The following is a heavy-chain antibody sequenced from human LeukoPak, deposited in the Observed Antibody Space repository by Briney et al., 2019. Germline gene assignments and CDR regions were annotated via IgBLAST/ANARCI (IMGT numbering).Heavy chain of an antibody. CDR2: INPNSGGT. Sequence: GSAKVSCKASGYTFTGYYMHWVRQAPGQGLEWMGWINPNSGGTNYAQKFQGRVTMTRDTSISTAYMELSRLRSDDTAVYYCARDLVYSNYGVDVWGQGTTVTVSS. CDR1: GYTFTGYY. V-gene: IGHV1-2*02. D-gene: IGHD4-11*01. CDR3: ARDLVYSNYGVDV. J-gene: IGHJ6*02.